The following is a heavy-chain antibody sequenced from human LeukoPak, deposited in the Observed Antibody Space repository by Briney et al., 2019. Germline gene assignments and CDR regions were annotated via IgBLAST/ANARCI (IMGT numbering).Heavy chain of an antibody. Sequence: GGSLRLSCAASGFTFSSYSMNWVRQAPGKGLEWISSISSSSSYIYYADSVKGRFTISRDNAKNSLYLQMNSLRAEDTAVYYCARGFGSSGGYYMDVWGKGTTVTVSS. V-gene: IGHV3-21*01. CDR3: ARGFGSSGGYYMDV. J-gene: IGHJ6*03. CDR1: GFTFSSYS. D-gene: IGHD3-22*01. CDR2: ISSSSSYI.